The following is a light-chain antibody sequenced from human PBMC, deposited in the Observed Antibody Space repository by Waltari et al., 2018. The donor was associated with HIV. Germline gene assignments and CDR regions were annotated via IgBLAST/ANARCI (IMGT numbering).Light chain of an antibody. Sequence: EIALAPSPGTLSLSPGASATLSCRTSQSVDSSYIAWYQQKAGQAPRLLIYATSTRATDIPDRFSGSGSGTDFTLTISRLEREDFAVYYCLQYGRSPPITFGQGTRLEIK. CDR1: QSVDSSY. CDR3: LQYGRSPPIT. J-gene: IGKJ5*01. V-gene: IGKV3-20*01. CDR2: ATS.